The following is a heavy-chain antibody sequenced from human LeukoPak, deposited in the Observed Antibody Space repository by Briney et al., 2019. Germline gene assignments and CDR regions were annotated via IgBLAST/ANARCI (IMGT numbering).Heavy chain of an antibody. V-gene: IGHV3-21*01. CDR2: ISSSSSYI. D-gene: IGHD3-22*01. Sequence: PGGSLRLSCAASGFTFSSYSMNWVRQAPGKGLEWVSSISSSSSYIYYADSVKGRFTISRDNAKNSLYLQMNSLRAEDTAVYYCATSSSGYSHDAFDIWGQGTMVTVSS. CDR1: GFTFSSYS. J-gene: IGHJ3*02. CDR3: ATSSSGYSHDAFDI.